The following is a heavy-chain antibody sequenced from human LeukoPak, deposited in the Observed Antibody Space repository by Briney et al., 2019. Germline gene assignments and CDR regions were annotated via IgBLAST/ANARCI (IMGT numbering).Heavy chain of an antibody. CDR3: AKDKPTHYYGSGSYDY. CDR1: GVSFSNYA. V-gene: IGHV3-23*01. J-gene: IGHJ4*02. CDR2: ISSGGGST. D-gene: IGHD3-10*01. Sequence: GGSLRLSWAASGVSFSNYAMSWVRRAPGKGLEWVSAISSGGGSTYYADSVKGRLTISRDNSKNTLYLQMNSLRAEDTAVYYCAKDKPTHYYGSGSYDYWGQGTLVTVSS.